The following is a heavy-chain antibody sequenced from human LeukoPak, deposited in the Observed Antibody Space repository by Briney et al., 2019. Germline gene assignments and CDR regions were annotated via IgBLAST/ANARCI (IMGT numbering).Heavy chain of an antibody. J-gene: IGHJ5*02. CDR1: GYTFTSYH. D-gene: IGHD3-22*01. CDR3: VITTYYYDSSGHHANWFDP. V-gene: IGHV1-46*01. CDR2: INPSGGST. Sequence: ASVTVSCTASGYTFTSYHMHWVRQAPGQGLEWMGIINPSGGSTSYAQKFQGRVTMTRDTSTSTVYMELSSLRSEDTAVYYCVITTYYYDSSGHHANWFDPWGQGTLVTVSS.